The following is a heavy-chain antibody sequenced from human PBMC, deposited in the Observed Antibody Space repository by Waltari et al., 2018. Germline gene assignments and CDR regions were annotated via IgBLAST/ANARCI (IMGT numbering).Heavy chain of an antibody. Sequence: QVQLVQSGAEVKKPGASVKVSCKASGYTFTSYGISWVRQAPGQGLEWMGWVSESNGNTNYAQKLQGRVTMTTDTSTSTAYMVLRSLRSDDTAVYYCAAVERGPGPNWFDPWGQGTLVTVSS. V-gene: IGHV1-18*04. CDR1: GYTFTSYG. CDR2: VSESNGNT. J-gene: IGHJ5*02. CDR3: AAVERGPGPNWFDP.